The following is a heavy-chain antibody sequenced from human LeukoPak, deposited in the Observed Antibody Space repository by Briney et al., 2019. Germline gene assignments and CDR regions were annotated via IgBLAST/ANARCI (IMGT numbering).Heavy chain of an antibody. V-gene: IGHV4-59*11. CDR2: IYYSGST. D-gene: IGHD6-13*01. CDR1: GGSISSHY. CDR3: ASSRDKAATFDY. J-gene: IGHJ4*02. Sequence: SETLSLTCTVSGGSISSHYWSWIRQPPGKGLEWIGYIYYSGSTNYNPSLKSRVTISVDTSKNQFSLKLSSVTAADTAVYYCASSRDKAATFDYWGQGTLATVSS.